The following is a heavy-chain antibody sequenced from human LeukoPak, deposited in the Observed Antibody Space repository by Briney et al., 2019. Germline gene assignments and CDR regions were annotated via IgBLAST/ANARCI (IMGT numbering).Heavy chain of an antibody. CDR3: ARDRGAYCGGDCYLGFDY. V-gene: IGHV3-21*01. CDR1: GFTFSNYG. CDR2: IAGSSGYI. D-gene: IGHD2-21*02. Sequence: GRSLRLSCAASGFTFSNYGMNWVRQAPGKGLEWVSSIAGSSGYISYADSVKGRFTISRDNAKKSLYLQMTSLTAEDTAVYYCARDRGAYCGGDCYLGFDYWGRGTLVTVSS. J-gene: IGHJ4*01.